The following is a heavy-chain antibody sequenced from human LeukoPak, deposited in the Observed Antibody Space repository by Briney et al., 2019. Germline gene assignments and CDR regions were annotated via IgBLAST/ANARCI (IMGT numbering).Heavy chain of an antibody. J-gene: IGHJ3*01. CDR3: AKGLGVQPLIVDALDV. D-gene: IGHD1-26*01. CDR2: LTWNSART. Sequence: GGSLRLSCVASGVAFERFAMHWVRHVPGKGLEWVSGLTWNSARTLYADSVEGRFTISRDNAKNTLFLQMNSLTVEDTAFYYCAKGLGVQPLIVDALDVWGRGTMVTVSS. V-gene: IGHV3-9*01. CDR1: GVAFERFA.